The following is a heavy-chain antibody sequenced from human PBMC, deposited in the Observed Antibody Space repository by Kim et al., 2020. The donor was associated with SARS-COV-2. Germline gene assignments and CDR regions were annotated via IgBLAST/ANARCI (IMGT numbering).Heavy chain of an antibody. J-gene: IGHJ5*02. CDR2: T. D-gene: IGHD6-19*01. CDR3: AKEAAVAAVDP. V-gene: IGHV3-23*01. Sequence: TYYADSGKGRFTISRDNPKNTLYLQMNSLRAEDMAVYYCAKEAAVAAVDPWGQGTLVTVSS.